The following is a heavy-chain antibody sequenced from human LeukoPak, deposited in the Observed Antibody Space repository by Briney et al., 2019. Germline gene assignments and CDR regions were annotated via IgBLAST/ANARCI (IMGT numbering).Heavy chain of an antibody. CDR3: AKGSYDFWSGYLPGFDP. CDR1: GFAFSSYG. D-gene: IGHD3-3*01. V-gene: IGHV3-30*02. Sequence: GGSLRLSCAASGFAFSSYGMHWVRQPPGKGLEWVTFVRYDGSNKDYADSVKGRFTISRDNSKNTLYLQMNSLRAEDTAVYYCAKGSYDFWSGYLPGFDPWGQGTLVTVSS. J-gene: IGHJ5*02. CDR2: VRYDGSNK.